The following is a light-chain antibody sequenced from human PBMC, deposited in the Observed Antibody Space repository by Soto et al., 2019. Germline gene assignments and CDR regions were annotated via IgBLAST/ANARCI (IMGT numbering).Light chain of an antibody. CDR1: SSDVGGYNY. Sequence: QSVLTQPASVSGSPGQSITISCTGTSSDVGGYNYVSWYQQHPGKAPKLMIYDVSNRPSGVSNRFSGSKSGNTASLTISGLQDEDEADYYCSSYTSSSYNYVFGTGTKVTVL. CDR2: DVS. CDR3: SSYTSSSYNYV. V-gene: IGLV2-14*01. J-gene: IGLJ1*01.